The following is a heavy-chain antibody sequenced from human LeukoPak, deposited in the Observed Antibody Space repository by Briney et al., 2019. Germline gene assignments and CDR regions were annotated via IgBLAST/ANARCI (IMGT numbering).Heavy chain of an antibody. CDR3: ARGWGSGSYYPPDY. CDR1: GFTVSSNY. CDR2: IYSGGST. Sequence: GGSLRLSCAASGFTVSSNYMSWVRQAPGKGLEWVSVIYSGGSTYYADSVKGRFTISRDNSKNTLYLQMNSLRAEDTAVYYCARGWGSGSYYPPDYWGQGTLVTVSS. J-gene: IGHJ4*02. V-gene: IGHV3-53*01. D-gene: IGHD3-10*01.